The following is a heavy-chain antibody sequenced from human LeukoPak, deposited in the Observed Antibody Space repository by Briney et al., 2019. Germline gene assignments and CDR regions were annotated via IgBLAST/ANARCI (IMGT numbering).Heavy chain of an antibody. CDR2: ISYDGSNK. V-gene: IGHV3-30*19. J-gene: IGHJ4*02. CDR1: GFTFSSNG. CDR3: ARESSEYYYDSSGYYYFDY. Sequence: PGGSLRLSCAASGFTFSSNGMHWVRQAPGKGLEWVAVISYDGSNKYYADSVKGRFTISRDNSKNTLYLQMNSLRAEDTAVYYCARESSEYYYDSSGYYYFDYWGQGTLVTVSS. D-gene: IGHD3-22*01.